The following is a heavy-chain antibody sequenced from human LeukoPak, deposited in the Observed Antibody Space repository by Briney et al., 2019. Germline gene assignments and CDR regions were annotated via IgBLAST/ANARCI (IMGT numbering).Heavy chain of an antibody. V-gene: IGHV4-59*01. CDR2: IYYSGSST. D-gene: IGHD3-10*01. CDR1: GGSMSGFF. Sequence: VKPSETLSLTCTVSGGSMSGFFWTWIRQPPGKELEWIGSIYYSGSSTKYNPSLKSRVTISVDTSMSQFSLKLNSATAADTAVYYCARTSRHYYGSGSNLTPWPAGMDVWGQGTTVTVSS. CDR3: ARTSRHYYGSGSNLTPWPAGMDV. J-gene: IGHJ6*02.